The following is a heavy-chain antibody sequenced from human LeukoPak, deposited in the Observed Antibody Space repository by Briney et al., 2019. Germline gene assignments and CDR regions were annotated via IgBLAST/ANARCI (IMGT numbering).Heavy chain of an antibody. D-gene: IGHD6-13*01. CDR3: ATLAAAEPEYFQH. CDR1: GGSISSGGYS. CDR2: IYHSGST. Sequence: SETLSLTCAVSGGSISSGGYSWSWIRQPPGKGLEWIGYIYHSGSTYYNPSLKSRVTISVDTSKNQFSLKLSSVTAADTAVYYCATLAAAEPEYFQHWGQGTLVTVSS. V-gene: IGHV4-30-2*01. J-gene: IGHJ1*01.